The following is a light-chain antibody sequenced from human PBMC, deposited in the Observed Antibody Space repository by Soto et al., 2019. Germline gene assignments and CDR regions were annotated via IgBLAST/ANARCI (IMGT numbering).Light chain of an antibody. CDR3: HHYGHPRNT. V-gene: IGKV3-20*01. J-gene: IGKJ5*01. Sequence: EIVLTQSPGTLSLSPGERATLSCRASESVTSNSLAWFQQKPGQAPRLLIYGASSRATGIPDRFSGSGSGKYFTLTISRLEPEVFAFYYCHHYGHPRNTFGGGTRLEIK. CDR1: ESVTSNS. CDR2: GAS.